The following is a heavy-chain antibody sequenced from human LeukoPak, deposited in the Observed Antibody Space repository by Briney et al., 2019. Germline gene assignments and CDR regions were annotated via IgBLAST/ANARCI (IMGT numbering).Heavy chain of an antibody. D-gene: IGHD2-2*02. V-gene: IGHV4-39*01. CDR3: ATIGHYTPGGY. CDR2: IYYSGST. CDR1: GGSISSSSYY. J-gene: IGHJ4*02. Sequence: SETLSLTCTVSGGSISSSSYYWGWIRQPPGKGLEWIGSIYYSGSTYYNPSLKSRVTISVDTSKNQFSLKLSSVTAADTAVYYCATIGHYTPGGYWGQGTLVTVSS.